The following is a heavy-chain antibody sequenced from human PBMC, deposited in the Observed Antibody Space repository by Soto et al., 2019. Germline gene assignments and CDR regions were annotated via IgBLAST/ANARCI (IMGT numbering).Heavy chain of an antibody. Sequence: ASVKVSCKASGYTFTSYYMHWVRQAPGQGLEWMGIINPGGGSTTYAQKFQGRVTVTRDTSTTTVYMELSSLRSEDTAVYYCAVFQYTSGPSGFGCWGQGTLVTVSS. CDR3: AVFQYTSGPSGFGC. CDR2: INPGGGST. J-gene: IGHJ4*02. CDR1: GYTFTSYY. D-gene: IGHD6-19*01. V-gene: IGHV1-46*03.